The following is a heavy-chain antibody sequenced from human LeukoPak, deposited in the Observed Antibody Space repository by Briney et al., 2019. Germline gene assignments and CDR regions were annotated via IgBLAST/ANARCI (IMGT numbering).Heavy chain of an antibody. D-gene: IGHD2-15*01. J-gene: IGHJ3*01. CDR3: ATKGGLTPNTLAM. V-gene: IGHV1-2*02. CDR1: GYNFSVYY. CDR2: MDPNSGDT. Sequence: ASVKVPCKGSGYNFSVYYMHWVRQAPVQGLEWMGWMDPNSGDTIYAPKFQGRVSMTRDTSITTAYMELSSLTFDDSAIYYCATKGGLTPNTLAMWGHGTMVTVSS.